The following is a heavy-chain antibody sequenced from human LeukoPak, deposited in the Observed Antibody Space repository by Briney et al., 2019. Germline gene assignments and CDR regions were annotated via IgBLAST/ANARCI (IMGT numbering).Heavy chain of an antibody. Sequence: VASVKVSCKASGYTFTGYYMHWVRQAPGQGLEWMGWINPNSGGTNYAQKFQGRVTMTRDTSISTAYMELSRLRSDDTAVYYCARDGSVLIPAAIDYWGQGTLVTVSS. V-gene: IGHV1-2*02. CDR2: INPNSGGT. D-gene: IGHD2-2*01. CDR3: ARDGSVLIPAAIDY. CDR1: GYTFTGYY. J-gene: IGHJ4*02.